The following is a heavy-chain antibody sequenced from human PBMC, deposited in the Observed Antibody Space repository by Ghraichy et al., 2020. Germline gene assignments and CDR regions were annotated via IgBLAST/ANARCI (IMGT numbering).Heavy chain of an antibody. CDR2: ITSGDAA. D-gene: IGHD3-3*01. Sequence: GESLNISCAASGFSFSSHEINWVRQAPGKGLEWVSQITSGDAAYYADSVKGRFTISRDNAKNSLDLQMNSLRVEDTAVYYCARDLKGEWYHGMDVWGQGTTVTVSS. CDR1: GFSFSSHE. J-gene: IGHJ6*02. CDR3: ARDLKGEWYHGMDV. V-gene: IGHV3-48*03.